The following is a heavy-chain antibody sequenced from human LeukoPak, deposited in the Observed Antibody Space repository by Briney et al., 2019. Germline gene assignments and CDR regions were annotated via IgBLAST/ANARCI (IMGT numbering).Heavy chain of an antibody. CDR3: ARTQSGSYYVFDY. CDR1: GYSISSSNW. Sequence: SETLSLTCAVSGYSISSSNWWGWIRQPPGKGLEWIGYIYYSGSTYYNPSLKSRVTMTVDTSKNQFSLKLSSVTAVDTAVYYCARTQSGSYYVFDYWGQGTLVTVSS. V-gene: IGHV4-28*01. J-gene: IGHJ4*02. CDR2: IYYSGST. D-gene: IGHD1-26*01.